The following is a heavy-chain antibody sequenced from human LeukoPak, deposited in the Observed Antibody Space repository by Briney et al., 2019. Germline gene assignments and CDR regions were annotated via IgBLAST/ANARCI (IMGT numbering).Heavy chain of an antibody. V-gene: IGHV3-64D*06. CDR3: VKDLYRGDTSSWYYFDY. CDR2: ISANGGST. CDR1: GYIISNYA. D-gene: IGHD6-13*01. Sequence: GGSLRLSCSASGYIISNYAMHWVRQAPGKGLEYVSAISANGGSTYYADSVKGRFTISRDNSKNTLYLQMSSLRAEDTAIYHCVKDLYRGDTSSWYYFDYWGQGTLVTVSS. J-gene: IGHJ4*02.